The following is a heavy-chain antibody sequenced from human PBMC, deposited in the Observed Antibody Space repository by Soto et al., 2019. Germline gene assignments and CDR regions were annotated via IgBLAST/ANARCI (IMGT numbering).Heavy chain of an antibody. CDR3: AKERRSLWFGELLSGFDY. J-gene: IGHJ4*02. CDR2: ISGSGGST. Sequence: EVQLLESGGGLVQPGGSLRLSCAASGFTFSSYAMSWVRQAPGKGLEWVSAISGSGGSTYYADSVKGRFTISRDNSKNTLYLQMNRLRAEDTAVYYCAKERRSLWFGELLSGFDYWGQGTLVTVSS. D-gene: IGHD3-10*01. V-gene: IGHV3-23*01. CDR1: GFTFSSYA.